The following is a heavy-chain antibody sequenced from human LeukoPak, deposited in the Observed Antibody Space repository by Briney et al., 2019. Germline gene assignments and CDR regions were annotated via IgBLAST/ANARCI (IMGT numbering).Heavy chain of an antibody. Sequence: ASVKVSFKASGYTFFSYGISWVRQAPGQGLEWMGWISGYNGVTNYAQKLQGRVTMTTDTSTTTVYMELRSLRFDDTAVYYCARDRIGVAGTAPEYWGQGTLVTVSS. CDR2: ISGYNGVT. J-gene: IGHJ4*02. CDR3: ARDRIGVAGTAPEY. V-gene: IGHV1-18*01. CDR1: GYTFFSYG. D-gene: IGHD6-19*01.